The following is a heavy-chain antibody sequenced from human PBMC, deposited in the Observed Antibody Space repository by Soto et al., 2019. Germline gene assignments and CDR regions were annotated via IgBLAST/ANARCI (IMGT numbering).Heavy chain of an antibody. J-gene: IGHJ4*02. Sequence: EVQLVESGGGLVQPGGSLRLSCAASGFTFSSHWMHWVRQAPGKGLVWVSRINSDGSSTSYADSVKGRFTISRDNAKNTMYLKMNSLRAEDTAVYYCVRTSLVVAAATREDYWGQGTLVTVSS. CDR1: GFTFSSHW. CDR2: INSDGSST. D-gene: IGHD2-15*01. V-gene: IGHV3-74*01. CDR3: VRTSLVVAAATREDY.